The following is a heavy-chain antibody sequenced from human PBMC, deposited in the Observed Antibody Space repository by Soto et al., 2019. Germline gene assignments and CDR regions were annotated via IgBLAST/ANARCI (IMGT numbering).Heavy chain of an antibody. CDR2: IIPIFGTA. CDR3: AREIVVVPAAYYYYYGMDV. D-gene: IGHD2-2*01. Sequence: GASVKVSCKASGGTFSSYAISWVRQAPGQGLEWMGGIIPIFGTANYAQKFQGRVTITADESTSTAYMELSSLRSEDTAVYYCAREIVVVPAAYYYYYGMDVWGQGTTVTVSS. CDR1: GGTFSSYA. J-gene: IGHJ6*02. V-gene: IGHV1-69*13.